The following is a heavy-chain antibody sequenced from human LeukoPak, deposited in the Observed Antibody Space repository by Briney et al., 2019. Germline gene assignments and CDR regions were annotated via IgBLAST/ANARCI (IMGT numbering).Heavy chain of an antibody. V-gene: IGHV4-59*01. J-gene: IGHJ4*02. Sequence: SETLSLTCTVSGGSISNYYWNWIRQPPGKGLEWIGYIYYSGTTNYNPSLKSRVTISVDTSKNQVSLTLSSVTAADTAVYYCAREDLGYWGQGTLVTVSS. CDR2: IYYSGTT. CDR3: AREDLGY. CDR1: GGSISNYY. D-gene: IGHD3-3*01.